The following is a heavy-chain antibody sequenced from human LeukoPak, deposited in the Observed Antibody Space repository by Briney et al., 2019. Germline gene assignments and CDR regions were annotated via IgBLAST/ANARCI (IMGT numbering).Heavy chain of an antibody. J-gene: IGHJ6*03. V-gene: IGHV3-43D*03. CDR2: ISWGGDNT. CDR1: GFTFADYA. CDR3: ARGPGRHSPFYYYYMDV. Sequence: GGSLRLSCAASGFTFADYAMHWVRQAPGKGLEWLSLISWGGDNTYSSDSVNSRFIISRDNSKNSLYLHMNSLRAEDTALYYCARGPGRHSPFYYYYMDVWGRGTTVTVSS. D-gene: IGHD2-2*01.